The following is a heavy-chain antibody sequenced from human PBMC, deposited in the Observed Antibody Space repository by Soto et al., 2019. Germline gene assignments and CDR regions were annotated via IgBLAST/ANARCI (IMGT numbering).Heavy chain of an antibody. V-gene: IGHV3-48*01. Sequence: EVQLVESGGGLVQPGGSLRLSCAASGFTFSSYSMNWVRQAPGKGLEGVSYISGSSSMIYYADSVKGRFTISRDNAKNSLYLQMHSLRAEDTAVYYCARDLNPRQEMLYALLGYWGQGTLVTVSS. J-gene: IGHJ4*02. CDR2: ISGSSSMI. CDR3: ARDLNPRQEMLYALLGY. D-gene: IGHD2-8*01. CDR1: GFTFSSYS.